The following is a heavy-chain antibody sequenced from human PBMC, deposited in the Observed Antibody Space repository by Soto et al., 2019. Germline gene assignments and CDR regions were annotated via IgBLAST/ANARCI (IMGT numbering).Heavy chain of an antibody. CDR1: GGSISSSSYY. CDR2: IYYSGST. Sequence: NPSETLSLTCTVSGGSISSSSYYWGRIRQPPGKGPEWIGSIYYSGSTYYNPSLKSRVTISVYTSKNQFSLKLISVTAADTAVYYCARHAPYCSGGSCYVWNWFDPWRQVTLVTVSS. V-gene: IGHV4-39*01. CDR3: ARHAPYCSGGSCYVWNWFDP. J-gene: IGHJ5*02. D-gene: IGHD2-15*01.